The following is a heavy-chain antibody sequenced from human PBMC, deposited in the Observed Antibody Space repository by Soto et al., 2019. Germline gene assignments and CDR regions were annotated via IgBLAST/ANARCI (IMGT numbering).Heavy chain of an antibody. J-gene: IGHJ1*01. V-gene: IGHV3-23*01. Sequence: EVRLLESGGGLVQPEGSLRLSCAASGFSFSTYAMSWVRQAPGKGLEWVSGISGSGGTTYYADSVKGRFTISRDNSKNTLYLQVNSLRAEDTAVYYCAKDQAAGGTISRYFQYWGQGTLVTVSS. CDR3: AKDQAAGGTISRYFQY. D-gene: IGHD6-13*01. CDR1: GFSFSTYA. CDR2: ISGSGGTT.